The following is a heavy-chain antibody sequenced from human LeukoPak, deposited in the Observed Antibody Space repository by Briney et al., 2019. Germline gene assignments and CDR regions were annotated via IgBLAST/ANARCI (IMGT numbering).Heavy chain of an antibody. V-gene: IGHV3-64D*06. J-gene: IGHJ4*02. D-gene: IGHD2-21*02. CDR2: IISNGGRT. CDR3: VKDGLAFCGGDCYSYFDY. Sequence: PGGCLRLSCSASGFTFSVYAIHWVRQAPGEGLEYVSTIISNGGRTYYADSVKGRFTISRDNSKNTVSLQMSSLRAEDTALYYCVKDGLAFCGGDCYSYFDYWGQGTLVTVSS. CDR1: GFTFSVYA.